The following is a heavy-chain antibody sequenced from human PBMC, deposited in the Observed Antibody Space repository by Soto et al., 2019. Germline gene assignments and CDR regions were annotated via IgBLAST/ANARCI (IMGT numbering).Heavy chain of an antibody. Sequence: ASETLSLTCTVSGGSISSGGYYWSWIRQHPGKGLEWIGYIYYSGSTYYNPSLKSRVTISVDTSKNQFSLKLSSVTAADPAVYYCARERYCGGACPSGSTDYGGQGPLVTVPS. J-gene: IGHJ4*02. CDR2: IYYSGST. V-gene: IGHV4-31*03. CDR3: ARERYCGGACPSGSTDY. CDR1: GGSISSGGYY. D-gene: IGHD2-21*02.